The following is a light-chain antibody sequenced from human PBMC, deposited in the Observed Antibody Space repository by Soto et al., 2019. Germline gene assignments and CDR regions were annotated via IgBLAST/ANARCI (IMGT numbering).Light chain of an antibody. J-gene: IGLJ1*01. V-gene: IGLV2-14*01. CDR2: DVS. CDR3: SSYTSSSTLV. CDR1: SSYVGGYNY. Sequence: QSALTQPASVSGSPGQSITISCTGTSSYVGGYNYVSWYQQHPGKAPKLMIYDVSNRPSGVSNRFSGSKSGNTASLTISGIQAEDEADYYCSSYTSSSTLVFGTGNKLTVL.